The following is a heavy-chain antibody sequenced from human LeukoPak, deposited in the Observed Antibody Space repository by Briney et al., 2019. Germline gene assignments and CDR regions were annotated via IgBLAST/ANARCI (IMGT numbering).Heavy chain of an antibody. CDR1: GDSFSSNSAA. CDR2: TYYRSKWRN. J-gene: IGHJ4*02. D-gene: IGHD6-19*01. V-gene: IGHV6-1*01. CDR3: VGEGGMAEAAFDY. Sequence: SQTLSLTCAISGDSFSSNSAAWNWLRQSPSRGLEWLGRTYYRSKWRNDYAVSVKSRITINPDTSKNQFSLQLKSVTPEDTAVYYCVGEGGMAEAAFDYWGQGTLVTVSS.